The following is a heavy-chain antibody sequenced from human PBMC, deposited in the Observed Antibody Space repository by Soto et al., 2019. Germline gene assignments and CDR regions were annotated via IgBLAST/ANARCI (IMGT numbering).Heavy chain of an antibody. CDR2: INPNSGGT. D-gene: IGHD3-3*02. V-gene: IGHV1-2*02. CDR1: GYTITGYY. J-gene: IGHJ5*02. CDR3: ARVHFWSGYYYTWFDP. Sequence: VSVKVACKASGYTITGYYMHWLRQAPGQGLEWMGWINPNSGGTNYAQKFQGRVTMTRDTSISTAYMELSRLRSDDTAVYYCARVHFWSGYYYTWFDPWGQGTLVTVSS.